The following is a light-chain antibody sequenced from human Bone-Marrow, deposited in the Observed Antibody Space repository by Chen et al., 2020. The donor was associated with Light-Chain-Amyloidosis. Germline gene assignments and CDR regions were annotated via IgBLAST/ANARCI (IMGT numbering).Light chain of an antibody. J-gene: IGLJ1*01. CDR2: RNN. CDR1: SSNIGSNY. Sequence: QSVLTQPPSASGTPGQRVTIPCSGSSSNIGSNYVYWYQQLPGTAPKLLVYRNNPRPSGVPDRFSGSKSGTSASLAIRVLRSKDEADYYCAAWDDSLSTIYVFGTGTKVTVL. CDR3: AAWDDSLSTIYV. V-gene: IGLV1-47*01.